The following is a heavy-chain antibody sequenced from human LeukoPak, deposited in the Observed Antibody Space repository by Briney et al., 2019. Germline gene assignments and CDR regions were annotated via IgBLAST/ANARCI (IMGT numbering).Heavy chain of an antibody. CDR3: ARDRRYYVSGGKDGFDI. D-gene: IGHD3-10*01. J-gene: IGHJ3*02. V-gene: IGHV1-3*01. CDR1: GYNFASHT. CDR2: LNAGNGNT. Sequence: ASVKVSSKASGYNFASHTIHWVRQAPGQRLAWMGWLNAGNGNTKYSQKFRGRVTTSRDTSASTAYMELSSLRSEDTAVFYCARDRRYYVSGGKDGFDIWGQGTMVTVSS.